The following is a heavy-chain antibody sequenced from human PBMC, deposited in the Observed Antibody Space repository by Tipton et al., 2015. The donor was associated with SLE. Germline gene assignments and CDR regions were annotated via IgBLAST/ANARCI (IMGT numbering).Heavy chain of an antibody. V-gene: IGHV4-34*01. Sequence: LRLSCAVYGGSFSGYYWSWIRQPPGKGLEWIGEINHSGSTNYNPSLKSRVTISVDTSTNQFSLKLSSVTAADTAVYYCARDRRYSYPGLGAFDIWGQGTMVSVSS. J-gene: IGHJ3*02. CDR2: INHSGST. CDR1: GGSFSGYY. CDR3: ARDRRYSYPGLGAFDI. D-gene: IGHD5-18*01.